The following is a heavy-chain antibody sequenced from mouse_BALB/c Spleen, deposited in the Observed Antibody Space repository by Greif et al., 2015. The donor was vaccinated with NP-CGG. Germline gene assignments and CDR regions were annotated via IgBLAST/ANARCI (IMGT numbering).Heavy chain of an antibody. CDR1: GYTFTSYY. CDR2: IYPGDGST. V-gene: IGHV1S56*01. J-gene: IGHJ2*01. Sequence: VQLQQSGPELVKPGASVKMSCKASGYTFTSYYIHWVKQRPGQGLEWIGWIYPGDGSTKYNEKFKGKTTLTADKSSSTAYMLLSSLTSEDSAIYFCARGDRYDNFDYWGQGTTLTVSS. D-gene: IGHD2-14*01. CDR3: ARGDRYDNFDY.